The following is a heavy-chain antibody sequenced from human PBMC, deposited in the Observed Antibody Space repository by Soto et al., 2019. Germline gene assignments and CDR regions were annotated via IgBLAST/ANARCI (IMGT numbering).Heavy chain of an antibody. J-gene: IGHJ6*02. Sequence: ASVKLSCKASGGTFSSYAISWVRQAPGQGLEWMGGIIPIFGTANYAQKFQGRVTITADESTSTAYMELNSLRPEDTALYYCAKDHYGSAIYGMDVWGQGTTVTVSS. D-gene: IGHD3-10*01. V-gene: IGHV1-69*13. CDR1: GGTFSSYA. CDR2: IIPIFGTA. CDR3: AKDHYGSAIYGMDV.